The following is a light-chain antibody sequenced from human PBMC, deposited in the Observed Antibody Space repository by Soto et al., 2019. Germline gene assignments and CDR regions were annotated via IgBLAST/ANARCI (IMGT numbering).Light chain of an antibody. V-gene: IGKV3-15*01. CDR3: QQYNTWPPLA. CDR2: GAS. CDR1: QSVSSN. Sequence: EIVMTQSPATLSVSPGERATLSCRASQSVSSNFAWYQQKPGQAPRLLIYGASTRATGIPARFSGSGSGTEFTLTISSRQSEEFAVYYCQQYNTWPPLAFGGVTKVEIK. J-gene: IGKJ4*01.